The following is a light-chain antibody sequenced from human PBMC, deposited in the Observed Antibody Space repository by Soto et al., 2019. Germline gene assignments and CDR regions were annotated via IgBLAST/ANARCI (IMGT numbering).Light chain of an antibody. V-gene: IGKV3-20*01. J-gene: IGKJ3*01. CDR1: QSVSSY. CDR3: QQYGSSFRT. CDR2: DAS. Sequence: EIVLTQSPATLSLSPGERATLSCRASQSVSSYLAWYQQKPGQAPRLLIYDASSRATGIPDRFSGSGSGTDFTLTISRLEPEDFAVYYCQQYGSSFRTFGPGTKVDIK.